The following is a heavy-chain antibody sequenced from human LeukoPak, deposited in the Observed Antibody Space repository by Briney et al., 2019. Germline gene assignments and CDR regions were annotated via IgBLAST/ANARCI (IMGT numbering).Heavy chain of an antibody. CDR3: ARGDPAVAGTWFDP. V-gene: IGHV4-34*01. D-gene: IGHD6-19*01. J-gene: IGHJ5*02. CDR2: INHSGST. Sequence: SETLSLTCAVYGGSFSGYYWSWIRQPPGKGLEWIGEINHSGSTNYNPSLKSRVTISVDTSKNQFSLKLSSVTAADTAVYYCARGDPAVAGTWFDPWGQGTLVTVSS. CDR1: GGSFSGYY.